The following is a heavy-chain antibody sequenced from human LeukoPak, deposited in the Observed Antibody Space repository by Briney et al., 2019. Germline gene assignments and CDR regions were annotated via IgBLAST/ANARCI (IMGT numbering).Heavy chain of an antibody. V-gene: IGHV3-21*01. Sequence: PGGSLRLSCDAAGFAFGSSHELGPPGSREGAGVGRFHQSHWCFYADSVQGRFIISRDNANSSLYLTMRSLRAEDTALYYCVKDVSDDSKGFWYFDLWGRGTLVTVSS. J-gene: IGHJ2*01. CDR3: VKDVSDDSKGFWYFDL. D-gene: IGHD3-22*01. CDR2: QSHWCF. CDR1: GFAFGSS.